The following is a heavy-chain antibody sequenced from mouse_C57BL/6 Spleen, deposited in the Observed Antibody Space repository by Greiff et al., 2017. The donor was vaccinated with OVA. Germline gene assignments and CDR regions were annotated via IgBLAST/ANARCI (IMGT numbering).Heavy chain of an antibody. J-gene: IGHJ3*01. V-gene: IGHV1-15*01. CDR3: TRGEELGRGFAY. Sequence: QVQLQPSGAELVRPGASVTLSCKASGYTFTDYEMHWVKQTPVHGLEWIGAIDPETGGTAYNQKFKGKAILTADKSSSTAYMELRSLTSEDSAVYYCTRGEELGRGFAYWGQGTLVTVSA. CDR2: IDPETGGT. CDR1: GYTFTDYE. D-gene: IGHD4-1*01.